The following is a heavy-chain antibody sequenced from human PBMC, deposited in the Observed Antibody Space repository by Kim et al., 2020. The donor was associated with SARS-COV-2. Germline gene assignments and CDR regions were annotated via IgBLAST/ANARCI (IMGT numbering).Heavy chain of an antibody. J-gene: IGHJ4*02. CDR2: XGSGGVYT. CDR1: GVTFNTNP. Sequence: GGSLRLSCAASGVTFNTNPMSWVRQAPGKGLXWVSSXGSGGVYTDYADSVKGRXXISRXXSKNXXYLEMSSLRAEDTXXYYCXXRAGXAGYXXYWGXXTLVTVSS. D-gene: IGHD3-10*01. CDR3: XXRAGXAGYXXY. V-gene: IGHV3-23*01.